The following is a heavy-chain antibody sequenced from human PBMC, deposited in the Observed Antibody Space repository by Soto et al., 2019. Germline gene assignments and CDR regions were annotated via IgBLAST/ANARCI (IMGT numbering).Heavy chain of an antibody. V-gene: IGHV1-69*13. Sequence: ASVKVSCKASGGTFSSYAISWVRQAPGQGLEWMGGIIPIFGTANYAQKFQGRVTITADESTSTAYMELSSLRSEDTAVYYCARGYTNYYYYYGMDVWGQGTTVTVSS. CDR1: GGTFSSYA. D-gene: IGHD1-1*01. CDR3: ARGYTNYYYYYGMDV. CDR2: IIPIFGTA. J-gene: IGHJ6*02.